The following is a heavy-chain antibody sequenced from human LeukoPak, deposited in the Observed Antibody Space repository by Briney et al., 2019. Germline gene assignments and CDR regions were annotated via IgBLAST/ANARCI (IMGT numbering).Heavy chain of an antibody. J-gene: IGHJ6*02. CDR1: GFTFGDYA. V-gene: IGHV3-49*04. CDR2: IRSKAYGGTT. Sequence: GGSLRLSCTASGFTFGDYAMSWVRQAPGKGLEWVGFIRSKAYGGTTEYAASVKGRFTISRDDSKSFAYLQMNSLKTEDTAVYYCTRSEFIAALDGMDVWGQGTTVTVSS. CDR3: TRSEFIAALDGMDV. D-gene: IGHD6-13*01.